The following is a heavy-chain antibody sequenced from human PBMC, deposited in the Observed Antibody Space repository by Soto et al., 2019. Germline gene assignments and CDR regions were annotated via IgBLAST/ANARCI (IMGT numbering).Heavy chain of an antibody. J-gene: IGHJ4*02. V-gene: IGHV4-31*03. CDR1: AGSISSDGFY. Sequence: SETLSLTCSVSAGSISSDGFYWNWIRQPPGKGLEWIGYIYHSGGTYSSPSLRSRVTISVDTSKNQFTLKLSSVTAADTAVYYCARDRGGYGVFGYWRQRPLVTAPS. CDR3: ARDRGGYGVFGY. CDR2: IYHSGGT. D-gene: IGHD5-12*01.